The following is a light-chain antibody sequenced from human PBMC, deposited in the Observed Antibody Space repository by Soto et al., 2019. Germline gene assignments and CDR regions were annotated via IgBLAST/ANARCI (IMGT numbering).Light chain of an antibody. J-gene: IGLJ2*01. CDR1: SSNIAKNY. V-gene: IGLV1-51*01. Sequence: QSVLTQPPSVSAAPGQKVTISCSGSSSNIAKNYVYWYQQLPGTAPKLLIFDNDKRPSGIPDRFSGSKSGTSATLGITGLQTGDEADYYCGTWDSSLSVVFGGGTKLTVL. CDR3: GTWDSSLSVV. CDR2: DND.